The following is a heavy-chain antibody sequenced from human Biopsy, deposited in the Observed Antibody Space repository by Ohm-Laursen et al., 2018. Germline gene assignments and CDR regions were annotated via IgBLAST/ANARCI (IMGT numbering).Heavy chain of an antibody. CDR2: IHHSGST. J-gene: IGHJ6*02. Sequence: GTLSLTCTVSGVSITAYYRSWIRQPPGKGLECIGNIHHSGSTNYNPSLKSRLTISVDTSKNQFSLKLSSVAAADTAVYYCARVDCSGGSCHYYSYGMDVWGQGTTVTVSS. CDR1: GVSITAYY. D-gene: IGHD2-15*01. V-gene: IGHV4-4*09. CDR3: ARVDCSGGSCHYYSYGMDV.